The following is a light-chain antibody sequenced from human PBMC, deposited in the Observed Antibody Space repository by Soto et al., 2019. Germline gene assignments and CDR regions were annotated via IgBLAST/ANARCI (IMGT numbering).Light chain of an antibody. V-gene: IGLV8-61*01. CDR1: SGSVSTSYY. CDR3: VLHLTNAVV. Sequence: QTVVTQEPSFSVSPGGTVTLTCGLSSGSVSTSYYPSWYQQTPGQAPRTLIYTTNTRSSGVPDRFSGSMLGNKAALTITGAQADDEADYYCVLHLTNAVVFGGGTKLTVL. CDR2: TTN. J-gene: IGLJ2*01.